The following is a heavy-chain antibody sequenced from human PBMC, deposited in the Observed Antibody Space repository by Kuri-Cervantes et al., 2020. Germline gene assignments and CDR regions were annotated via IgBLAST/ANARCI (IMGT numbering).Heavy chain of an antibody. V-gene: IGHV1-46*01. J-gene: IGHJ6*02. CDR3: AREWELPDYDYYGMDV. Sequence: ASVKVSCKASGYTFTGYYMHWVRQAPGQGLEWMGIINPSGGSTSYAQKFQGRVTMTRDTSTSTVYMELSSLRSEDTAVYYCAREWELPDYDYYGMDVWGQGTTVTVSS. CDR2: INPSGGST. CDR1: GYTFTGYY. D-gene: IGHD1-26*01.